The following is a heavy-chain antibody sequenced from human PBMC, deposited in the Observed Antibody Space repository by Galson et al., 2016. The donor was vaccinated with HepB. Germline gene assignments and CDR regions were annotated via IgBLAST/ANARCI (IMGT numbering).Heavy chain of an antibody. D-gene: IGHD2-2*01. Sequence: SVKVSCKASGDTFSRHAISWVRQAPGQGLEWMGGIVPIFATTNYAQKFQGRVTITADESTSTAYMELSSLRSEDTAVYFCARDKVPAGITYIYYAVDVWGQGTTITVSS. CDR2: IVPIFATT. CDR3: ARDKVPAGITYIYYAVDV. J-gene: IGHJ6*02. V-gene: IGHV1-69*13. CDR1: GDTFSRHA.